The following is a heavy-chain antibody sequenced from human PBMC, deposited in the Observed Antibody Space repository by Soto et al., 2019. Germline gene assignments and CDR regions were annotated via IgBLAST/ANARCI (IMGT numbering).Heavy chain of an antibody. Sequence: EVQLVESGGGLVKPGGSLRLSCAASGFTFSSYSMNWVHQAPGKGLEWVSSISSSSSYIYYADSVKGRFTISRDNAKNSLYLQMNSLRAEDTAVYYCASDIVVVPAATNDAFDIWGQGTMVTVSS. D-gene: IGHD2-2*01. CDR2: ISSSSSYI. J-gene: IGHJ3*02. V-gene: IGHV3-21*01. CDR1: GFTFSSYS. CDR3: ASDIVVVPAATNDAFDI.